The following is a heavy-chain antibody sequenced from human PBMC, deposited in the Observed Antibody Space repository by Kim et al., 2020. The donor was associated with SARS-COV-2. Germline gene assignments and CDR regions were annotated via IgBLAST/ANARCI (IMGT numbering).Heavy chain of an antibody. J-gene: IGHJ1*01. CDR3: ARDGPPSAAYKGTVEAGARKYFQH. CDR1: GYTFTGYY. D-gene: IGHD1-1*01. V-gene: IGHV1-2*02. CDR2: INPNSGGT. Sequence: ASVKVSCKASGYTFTGYYMHWVRQAPGQGLEWMGWINPNSGGTIYAQKFQGRVTMTRDTSISTAYMELSRLRSDDTAVYYCARDGPPSAAYKGTVEAGARKYFQHWGQGTLVTVSS.